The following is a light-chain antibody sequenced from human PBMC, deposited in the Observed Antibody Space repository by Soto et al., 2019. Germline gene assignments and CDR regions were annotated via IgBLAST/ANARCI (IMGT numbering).Light chain of an antibody. J-gene: IGKJ1*01. CDR2: DAS. V-gene: IGKV3-20*01. CDR1: QSVSKNY. CDR3: QQCATSPLT. Sequence: EIVLTQSPGTLSLSPGERATLSCRASQSVSKNYLAWYQQKPGQAPRLLIDDASNMATGIPDRFSGSGSGTDFTLTINRLEPEDFAVYYCQQCATSPLTFGQGTKVEIK.